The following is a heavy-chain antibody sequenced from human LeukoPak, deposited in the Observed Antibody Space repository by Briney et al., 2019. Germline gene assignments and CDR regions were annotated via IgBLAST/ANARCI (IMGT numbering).Heavy chain of an antibody. CDR1: GYTFTSYD. J-gene: IGHJ4*02. D-gene: IGHD3-22*01. V-gene: IGHV1-8*03. CDR2: MNPNSGNT. CDR3: ARVKANNYYDSSGYSAQYYFDY. Sequence: GASVKVSCKASGYTFTSYDINWVRQATGQGLEWMGWMNPNSGNTGYAQKFQGRVTITRNTSISTAYMELSSLRSEDTAVYYCARVKANNYYDSSGYSAQYYFDYWGQGTLVTVSS.